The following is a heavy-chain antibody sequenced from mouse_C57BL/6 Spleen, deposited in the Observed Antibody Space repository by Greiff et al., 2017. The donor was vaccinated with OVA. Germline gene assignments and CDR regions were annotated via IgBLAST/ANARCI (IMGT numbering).Heavy chain of an antibody. D-gene: IGHD2-4*01. CDR1: GYTFTEYT. J-gene: IGHJ4*01. V-gene: IGHV1-62-2*01. CDR2: FYPGSGSI. CDR3: ARHGNYDYEGFYAMDY. Sequence: QVQLKESGAELVKPGASVKLSCKASGYTFTEYTIHWVKQRSGQGLEWIGWFYPGSGSIKYNEKFKDKATLTADKSSSTVYMELSRLTSEDSAVYFCARHGNYDYEGFYAMDYWGQGTSVTVSS.